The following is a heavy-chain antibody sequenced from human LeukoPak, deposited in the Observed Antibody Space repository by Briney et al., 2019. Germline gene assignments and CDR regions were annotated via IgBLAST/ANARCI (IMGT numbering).Heavy chain of an antibody. CDR3: ASGVGWYYFDY. Sequence: GASVKVSCKASGYTFTSYYMHWVRQAPGQGLEWMGIIDPSGGSTSYAQKSQGRVTTTRDTSTSTVYMELSSLRSEDTAVYYCASGVGWYYFDYWGQGTLVTVSS. CDR1: GYTFTSYY. CDR2: IDPSGGST. V-gene: IGHV1-46*01. D-gene: IGHD6-19*01. J-gene: IGHJ4*02.